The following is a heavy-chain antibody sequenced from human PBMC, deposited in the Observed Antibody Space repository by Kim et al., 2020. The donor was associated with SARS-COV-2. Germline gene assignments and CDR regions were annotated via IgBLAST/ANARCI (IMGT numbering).Heavy chain of an antibody. D-gene: IGHD1-7*01. V-gene: IGHV4-30-4*01. Sequence: SETLSLTCTVSGGSISSGDYYWSWIRQPPGKGLEWVGYIYYSGSTYYNPSLKSRVTISVDTSKNQFSLKLSSVTAADTAVYYCAVELGLLLYYYGMDVWGQGPTVTVPS. CDR3: AVELGLLLYYYGMDV. J-gene: IGHJ6*02. CDR1: GGSISSGDYY. CDR2: IYYSGST.